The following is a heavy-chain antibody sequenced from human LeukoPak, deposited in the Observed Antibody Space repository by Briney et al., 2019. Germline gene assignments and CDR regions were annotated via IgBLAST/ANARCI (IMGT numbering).Heavy chain of an antibody. CDR2: IASDGRST. D-gene: IGHD3-10*01. J-gene: IGHJ4*02. V-gene: IGHV3-74*01. CDR3: ARTGYGGYYFDY. Sequence: GGSLRLSCAASGFTFSSYWMNWVRQAPGKGLVWVSRIASDGRSTTYADSVTGRFSISRDNAKNTLYVQMNSLRDEDTAVYYCARTGYGGYYFDYWGQGTLVTVSS. CDR1: GFTFSSYW.